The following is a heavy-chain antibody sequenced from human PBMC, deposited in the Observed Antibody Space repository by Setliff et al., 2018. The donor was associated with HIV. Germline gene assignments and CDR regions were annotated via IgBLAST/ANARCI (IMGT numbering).Heavy chain of an antibody. CDR1: GDSITHYY. D-gene: IGHD2-15*01. V-gene: IGHV4-59*01. CDR3: ARKAADVSGGGMDV. Sequence: PSETLSLTCSVSGDSITHYYWNWIRQPPGKGLEWIGNIFDSENNNYSPSLMSRLTISLDTANNRFSLRLTSATAADTAIYYCARKAADVSGGGMDVWGQGTTVTVSS. CDR2: IFDSENN. J-gene: IGHJ6*02.